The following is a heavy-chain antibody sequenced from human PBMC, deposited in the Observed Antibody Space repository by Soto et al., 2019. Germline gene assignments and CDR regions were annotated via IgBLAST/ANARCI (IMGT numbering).Heavy chain of an antibody. J-gene: IGHJ2*01. Sequence: PGGSLRLSCAASGFTFSTYRMNWVRQAPGKGLEWVSSISSSSSYIYYADSVKGRFTISRDNADNSLYLEMNSLRAEDTAVYYCATRGDNAMIPYWYLDLWGRGALVTVYS. CDR3: ATRGDNAMIPYWYLDL. CDR1: GFTFSTYR. D-gene: IGHD5-18*01. CDR2: ISSSSSYI. V-gene: IGHV3-21*01.